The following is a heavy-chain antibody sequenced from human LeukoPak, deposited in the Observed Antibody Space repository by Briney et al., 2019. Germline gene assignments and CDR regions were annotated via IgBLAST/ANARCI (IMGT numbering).Heavy chain of an antibody. CDR1: GGSISSTNYY. CDR3: ARVYSSSWYVIFDY. J-gene: IGHJ4*02. CDR2: IYYSGST. V-gene: IGHV4-30-4*08. Sequence: PSETLSLTCTVSGGSISSTNYYWGWIRQPPGKGLEWIGYIYYSGSTYYNPSLKSRVTISVDTSKNQFSLKLSSVTAADTAVYYCARVYSSSWYVIFDYWGQGTLVTVSS. D-gene: IGHD6-13*01.